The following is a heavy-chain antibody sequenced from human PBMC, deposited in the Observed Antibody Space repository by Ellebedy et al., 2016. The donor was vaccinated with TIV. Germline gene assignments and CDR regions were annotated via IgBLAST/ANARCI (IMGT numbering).Heavy chain of an antibody. CDR1: GFLFSRHA. Sequence: PGGSLRLSCAASGFLFSRHAMTWVRQAPGKGLEWVSAINDGDGHTFYADSVKGRFTISRDNSKNTVYLQMNSLRAEDTAVYYCARGNRTFNPWGQGTLVTVSS. D-gene: IGHD1-14*01. V-gene: IGHV3-23*01. J-gene: IGHJ5*02. CDR2: INDGDGHT. CDR3: ARGNRTFNP.